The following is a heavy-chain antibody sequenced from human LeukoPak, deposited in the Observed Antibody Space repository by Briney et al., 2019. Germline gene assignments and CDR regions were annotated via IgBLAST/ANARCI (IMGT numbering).Heavy chain of an antibody. CDR3: TRALIVGPTTALDY. J-gene: IGHJ4*02. CDR2: VNSDGSDT. Sequence: GGSLRLSCAASGFTFSSYWMHWVRQAPGKGLVWVSRVNSDGSDTSYADSVKGRFTISRDNAKNTLYLQMNSLRAEDTAVYYCTRALIVGPTTALDYWGQGTLVTVSS. CDR1: GFTFSSYW. V-gene: IGHV3-74*01. D-gene: IGHD1-26*01.